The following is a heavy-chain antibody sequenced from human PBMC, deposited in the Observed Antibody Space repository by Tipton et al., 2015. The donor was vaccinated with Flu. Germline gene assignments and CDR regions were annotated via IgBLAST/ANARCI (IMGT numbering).Heavy chain of an antibody. V-gene: IGHV5-51*01. CDR3: ARLGDCSSPSSYESAFDN. J-gene: IGHJ4*02. Sequence: QLVQSGAEVKKPGESLKISCKGSGYSFTSYWIGWVRQMPGKGLEWMGIIYPGDSDTRYSPAFQGQVTISADKSISTAYLQWSSLKASDTAMYYCARLGDCSSPSSYESAFDNWGQGTLVTVSS. D-gene: IGHD2-2*01. CDR2: IYPGDSDT. CDR1: GYSFTSYW.